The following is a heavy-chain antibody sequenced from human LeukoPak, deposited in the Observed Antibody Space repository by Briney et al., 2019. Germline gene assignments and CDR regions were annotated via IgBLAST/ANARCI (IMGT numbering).Heavy chain of an antibody. CDR2: IYYSGKT. CDR1: GGSMSSHY. CDR3: ARLLDNDSSGDPDTFDM. J-gene: IGHJ3*02. Sequence: SETLSLTCSLSGGSMSSHYWSWVRPPPGKGLEWIGYIYYSGKTYYNPSLHSRVTISVHTSKNHFSLRLTSVTAADTAIYSCARLLDNDSSGDPDTFDMWGQGTMVTVSS. V-gene: IGHV4-59*11. D-gene: IGHD3-22*01.